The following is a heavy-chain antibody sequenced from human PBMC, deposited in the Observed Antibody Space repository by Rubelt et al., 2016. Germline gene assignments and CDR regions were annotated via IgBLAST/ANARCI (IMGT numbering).Heavy chain of an antibody. V-gene: IGHV3-72*01. J-gene: IGHJ4*02. D-gene: IGHD3-10*01. CDR3: ARDLRESGAFLDY. Sequence: GRFIISRDDSKNSVYLQINSLKTEDTAVYYCARDLRESGAFLDYWGQGTLVTVSS.